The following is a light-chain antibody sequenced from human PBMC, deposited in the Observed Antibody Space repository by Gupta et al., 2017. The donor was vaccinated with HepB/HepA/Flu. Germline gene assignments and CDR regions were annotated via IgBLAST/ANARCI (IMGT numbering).Light chain of an antibody. Sequence: HSALTQPASVSGSPGQSITIPCTGTISDVGGYNFVSWFQQHSGKAPKLIIYDLSNRPSGVSYRFSGSKSGNTASLTISGLQAADEADYYCSSYTSSGTTIFGGGTKLTVL. J-gene: IGLJ2*01. CDR1: ISDVGGYNF. CDR2: DLS. V-gene: IGLV2-14*03. CDR3: SSYTSSGTTI.